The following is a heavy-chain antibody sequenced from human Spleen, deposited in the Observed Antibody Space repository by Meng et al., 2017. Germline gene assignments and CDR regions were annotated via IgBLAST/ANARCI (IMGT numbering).Heavy chain of an antibody. J-gene: IGHJ6*02. V-gene: IGHV1-46*01. CDR2: INSSNGKT. CDR3: ARVVVVVPAATYYYYYGMDV. D-gene: IGHD2-2*01. CDR1: GYTFTSYY. Sequence: ASVKVSCKSSGYTFTSYYIHWVRQAPGQGLQWMGIINSSNGKTTYAQKFQGRVTLTRDTSTSTVYMELSSLRSEDTAVYYCARVVVVVPAATYYYYYGMDVWGQGTTVTVSS.